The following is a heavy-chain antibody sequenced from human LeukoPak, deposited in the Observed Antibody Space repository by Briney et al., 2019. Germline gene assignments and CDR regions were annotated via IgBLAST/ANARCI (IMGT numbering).Heavy chain of an antibody. CDR1: GFTFSTYG. Sequence: GGSLRLSCAASGFTFSTYGMSWVRQAPGKGLEWVSANGGITYYADSVTGRFTISRDNSKNTLYLQMNSLRAEDTAVYYCAKPDVYYGSGSGAFDIWGQGTMVTVSS. V-gene: IGHV3-23*01. D-gene: IGHD3-10*01. J-gene: IGHJ3*02. CDR3: AKPDVYYGSGSGAFDI. CDR2: NGGIT.